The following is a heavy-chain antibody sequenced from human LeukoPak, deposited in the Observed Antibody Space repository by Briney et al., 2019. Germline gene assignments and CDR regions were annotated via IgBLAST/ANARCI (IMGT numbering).Heavy chain of an antibody. J-gene: IGHJ4*02. D-gene: IGHD3-10*01. CDR1: GFTFSSYA. Sequence: GGSLRLSCAASGFTFSSYAMSWVRQAPGKGLEWVSAISGSGGSTYYADSAKGRFTISRDNSKNTLYLQMNSLRAEDTAVYYCAKNRLVRGTYYFDYWGQGTLVTVSS. CDR3: AKNRLVRGTYYFDY. CDR2: ISGSGGST. V-gene: IGHV3-23*01.